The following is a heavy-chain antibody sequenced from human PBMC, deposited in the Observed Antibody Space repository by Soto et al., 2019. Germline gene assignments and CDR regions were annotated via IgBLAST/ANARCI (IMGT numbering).Heavy chain of an antibody. V-gene: IGHV1-3*01. D-gene: IGHD2-15*01. Sequence: ASVKVSCKASGYTFTGYAMHWVRQAPGQRLEWMGWINAGNGNTKYSQKFQGRVTITRDTSASAAYMELSSLSSEDTAVYYCARAVAVAADFDFWGLGTLLTVSS. CDR1: GYTFTGYA. CDR2: INAGNGNT. CDR3: ARAVAVAADFDF. J-gene: IGHJ4*02.